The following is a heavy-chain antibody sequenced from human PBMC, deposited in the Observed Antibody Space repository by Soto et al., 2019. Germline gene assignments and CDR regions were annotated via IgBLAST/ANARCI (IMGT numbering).Heavy chain of an antibody. CDR1: GFSLSTYHMG. CDR3: AHAGDYDLMTFDH. CDR2: IYWDDDK. J-gene: IGHJ4*02. V-gene: IGHV2-5*02. D-gene: IGHD4-17*01. Sequence: QITLKESGPTLVRPAQTLTLTCDFSGFSLSTYHMGVAWIRQPPGKALEWLALIYWDDDKRYSPSLKDRLAISKDTSRTQVVLTITNIAPGDSATYFCAHAGDYDLMTFDHWGPGTMVTVSS.